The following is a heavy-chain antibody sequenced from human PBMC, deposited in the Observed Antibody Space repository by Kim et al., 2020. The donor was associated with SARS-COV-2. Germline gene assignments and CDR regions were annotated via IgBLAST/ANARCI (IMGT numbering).Heavy chain of an antibody. Sequence: SETLSLTCTVSGGSISDYYWSWIRQPPGKGLEWIGYIYYSGSTNYNPSLKSRVTILVETSKNQFSLKLSSVTAADTAVYYCARGSTGYSSGWYRYWGQGTLVTVSS. CDR2: IYYSGST. CDR3: ARGSTGYSSGWYRY. CDR1: GGSISDYY. J-gene: IGHJ4*02. V-gene: IGHV4-59*01. D-gene: IGHD6-19*01.